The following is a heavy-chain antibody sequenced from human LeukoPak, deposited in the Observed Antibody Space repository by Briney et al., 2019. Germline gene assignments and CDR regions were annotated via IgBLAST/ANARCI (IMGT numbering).Heavy chain of an antibody. V-gene: IGHV3-74*01. CDR1: GFTFSSYW. J-gene: IGHJ4*02. CDR2: IDGDGSSI. D-gene: IGHD1-14*01. CDR3: ARASEGGYFDY. Sequence: LGGSLSLSCAVSGFTFSSYWMHWVRQAPGQGLVWVSRIDGDGSSITYADSVKGRFTMSRDNPKNTLYLQMNSLRAEDTAVYYCARASEGGYFDYWGQGAVVTVSS.